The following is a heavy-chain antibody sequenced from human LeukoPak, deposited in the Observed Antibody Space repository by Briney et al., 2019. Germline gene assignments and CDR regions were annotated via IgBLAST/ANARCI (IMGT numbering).Heavy chain of an antibody. J-gene: IGHJ4*02. V-gene: IGHV3-21*01. CDR3: AREIMGGTFDY. CDR2: ITSSSDSK. CDR1: GFTFTTYS. D-gene: IGHD1-26*01. Sequence: PGGSLRLSCAASGFTFTTYSMNWVRQAPGKGLEWVSSITSSSDSKYYADSIKGRFTISRDNARNSLHLQINSLRAEDTALYYCAREIMGGTFDYWGRGALVTVSS.